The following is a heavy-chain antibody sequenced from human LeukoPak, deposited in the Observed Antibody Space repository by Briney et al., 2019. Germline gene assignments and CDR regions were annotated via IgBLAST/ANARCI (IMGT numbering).Heavy chain of an antibody. V-gene: IGHV3-11*01. CDR1: GFTFSDYN. D-gene: IGHD2-15*01. J-gene: IGHJ6*03. Sequence: PGGSLRLSCAASGFTFSDYNMRWIRQAPGKGLEWVSSISRSGSTKYYADSEKGRFTISRDNAKNSLFLQMNSLRAEDTAVYYCARVLRYCSGGNCYSGGLGYMDVWGKGTTVTISS. CDR2: ISRSGSTK. CDR3: ARVLRYCSGGNCYSGGLGYMDV.